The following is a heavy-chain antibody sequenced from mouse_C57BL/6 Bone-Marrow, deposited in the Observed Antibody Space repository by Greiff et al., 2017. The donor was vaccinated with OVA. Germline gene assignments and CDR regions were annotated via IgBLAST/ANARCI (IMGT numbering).Heavy chain of an antibody. CDR2: INPSNGGT. D-gene: IGHD2-5*01. CDR1: GYTFTSYW. Sequence: QVHVKQPGTELVKPGASVKLSCKASGYTFTSYWMHWVKQRPGQGLEWIGNINPSNGGTNYNEKFKSKATLTVDKSSSTAYMQLSSLTSEDSAVYYCARASYYSNFYYFDYWGQGTTLTVSS. V-gene: IGHV1-53*01. CDR3: ARASYYSNFYYFDY. J-gene: IGHJ2*01.